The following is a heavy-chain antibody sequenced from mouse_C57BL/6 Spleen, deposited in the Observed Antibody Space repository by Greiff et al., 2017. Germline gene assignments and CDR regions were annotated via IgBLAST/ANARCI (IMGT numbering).Heavy chain of an antibody. Sequence: VKLQESGAELVKPGASVKMSCKASGYTFTTYPIEWVKQNHGKSLEWIGNFHPDNDGTKYNEKFKGKATLTVDKSSSTVYLELSRLTSDDSAVYYCARGYYGSSPDWYFDVWGKGTTVTVSS. CDR3: ARGYYGSSPDWYFDV. CDR2: FHPDNDGT. V-gene: IGHV1-47*01. J-gene: IGHJ1*03. CDR1: GYTFTTYP. D-gene: IGHD1-1*01.